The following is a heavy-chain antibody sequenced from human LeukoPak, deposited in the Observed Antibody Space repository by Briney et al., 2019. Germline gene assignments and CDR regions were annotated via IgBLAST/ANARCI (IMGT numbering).Heavy chain of an antibody. CDR3: ARVNRFYVCKHQAGYDI. J-gene: IGHJ3*02. Sequence: ASVKVSCKASGYNYRDYYIHWVRHAPGQGLEWMGWINPRSGGTRYAPKFQGRVTMSSDTAINTAYMELRRLRSDDTAVFYCARVNRFYVCKHQAGYDIWGQGTRVTVSS. D-gene: IGHD2/OR15-2a*01. CDR2: INPRSGGT. V-gene: IGHV1-2*02. CDR1: GYNYRDYY.